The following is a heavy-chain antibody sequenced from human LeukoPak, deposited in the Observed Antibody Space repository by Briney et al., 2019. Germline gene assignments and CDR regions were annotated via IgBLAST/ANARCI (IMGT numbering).Heavy chain of an antibody. J-gene: IGHJ5*02. CDR3: ASLRGFDP. Sequence: SETLTLTCAVYGGSFRNYYWSWIRQPPGKGLEWIGEINHSGSTYDDPSLKRRVTISVDTSKNQFSLKLSSVAAGDTAVYYCASLRGFDPWGQGTLVTVSS. CDR1: GGSFRNYY. CDR2: INHSGST. V-gene: IGHV4-34*01.